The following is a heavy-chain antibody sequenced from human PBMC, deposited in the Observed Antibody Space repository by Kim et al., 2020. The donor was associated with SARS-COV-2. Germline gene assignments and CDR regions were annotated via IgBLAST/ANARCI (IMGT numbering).Heavy chain of an antibody. CDR3: ARGQTQEVGIVDKTLDY. D-gene: IGHD3-22*01. V-gene: IGHV1-46*01. Sequence: FQGRVTMTRDTSTSTVYLELSSLRSEDTAVYYCARGQTQEVGIVDKTLDYWGQGTLVTVSS. J-gene: IGHJ4*02.